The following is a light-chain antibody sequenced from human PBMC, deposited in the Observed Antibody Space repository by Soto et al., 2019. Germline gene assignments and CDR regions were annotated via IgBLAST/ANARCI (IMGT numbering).Light chain of an antibody. Sequence: DIQMTQSPSSLSASVGDRVTITCRASQSISSYLNWYQQKPGKAPKLLIYAASSLQSGVPSRFSGSVSGTDFTLTISSLQPEDFATYYCQQSYSTPRTFGQGTMVDI. CDR1: QSISSY. V-gene: IGKV1-39*01. CDR2: AAS. CDR3: QQSYSTPRT. J-gene: IGKJ1*01.